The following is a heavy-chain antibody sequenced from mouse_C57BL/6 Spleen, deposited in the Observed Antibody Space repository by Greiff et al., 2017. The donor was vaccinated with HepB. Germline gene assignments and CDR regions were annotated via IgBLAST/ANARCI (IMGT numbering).Heavy chain of an antibody. V-gene: IGHV1-61*01. Sequence: VQLQQPGAELVRPGSSVKLSCKASGYTFTSYWMDWVKQRPGQGLEWIGNIYPSDSETHYNQKFKDKATLTVDKSSSTAYMQLSSLTSEDSAVYYCARIDWDGYYFDYWGQGTTLTVSS. CDR1: GYTFTSYW. CDR3: ARIDWDGYYFDY. D-gene: IGHD4-1*01. CDR2: IYPSDSET. J-gene: IGHJ2*01.